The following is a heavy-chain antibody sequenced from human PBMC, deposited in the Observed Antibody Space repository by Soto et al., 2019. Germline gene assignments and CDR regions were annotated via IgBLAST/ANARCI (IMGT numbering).Heavy chain of an antibody. CDR3: ATLGRYFDWLTPFDY. CDR1: GFTFSSFA. CDR2: ISGSGGST. V-gene: IGHV3-23*01. Sequence: GGSLRLSCAASGFTFSSFAMSWVRQAPGKGLEWVSAISGSGGSTYYADSVKGRFTISRDNSKNTLYLQMNSLRAEDTAVYYCATLGRYFDWLTPFDYWGQGTLVTVSS. J-gene: IGHJ4*02. D-gene: IGHD3-9*01.